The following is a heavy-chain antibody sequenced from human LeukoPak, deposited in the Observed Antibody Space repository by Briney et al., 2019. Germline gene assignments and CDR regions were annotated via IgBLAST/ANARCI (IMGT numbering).Heavy chain of an antibody. D-gene: IGHD5-18*01. CDR1: GFTFSSYH. CDR3: ARRATTERGHSYGLDY. V-gene: IGHV3-21*01. J-gene: IGHJ4*02. CDR2: IGSSSSYI. Sequence: GGSLRLSCEVSGFTFSSYHRNWVRQAPGKGLEWVSSIGSSSSYIYYADSMTGRFTISRDNAKNSLYLQMNSLRGEDTAMYYCARRATTERGHSYGLDYWGQGTLVTVSS.